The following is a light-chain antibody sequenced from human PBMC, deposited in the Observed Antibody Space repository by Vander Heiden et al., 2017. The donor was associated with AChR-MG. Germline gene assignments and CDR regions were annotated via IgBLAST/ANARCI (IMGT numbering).Light chain of an antibody. CDR3: CSYAGSYVV. CDR2: DVS. Sequence: QSALTQPRPLSGSPGQCVTISSPGPSSDVGGYDFVSWCHHYSGKAPKGMIDDVSKRPSGVPDRFSGSKSGNTASRTISGLQADDEADYYCCSYAGSYVVFGGGTKLTVL. J-gene: IGLJ2*01. CDR1: SSDVGGYDF. V-gene: IGLV2-11*01.